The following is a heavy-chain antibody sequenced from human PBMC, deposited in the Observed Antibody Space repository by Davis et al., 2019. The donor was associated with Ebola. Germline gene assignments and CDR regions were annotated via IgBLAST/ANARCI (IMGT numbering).Heavy chain of an antibody. Sequence: AASVKVSCKASGGTFSSYTITWVRQAPGQGLEWMGRIIPILGIANYAQKFQGRVTITADKSTSTAYMELSSLRSEDTAVYYCARDNSKRGTSRDGFVAYYYGMDVWGQGTTVIVSS. D-gene: IGHD5-24*01. CDR2: IIPILGIA. CDR3: ARDNSKRGTSRDGFVAYYYGMDV. CDR1: GGTFSSYT. J-gene: IGHJ6*02. V-gene: IGHV1-69*10.